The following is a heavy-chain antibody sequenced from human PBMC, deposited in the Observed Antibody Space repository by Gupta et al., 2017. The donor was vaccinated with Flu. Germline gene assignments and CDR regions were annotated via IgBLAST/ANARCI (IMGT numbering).Heavy chain of an antibody. V-gene: IGHV3-48*03. Sequence: EVQVAASGCGVVQPAGSLRLSCAASGFPLSSYDMSWVRQAPGSGLEWVSCISSRAVTYYVDPVRGRFTISRDNAKNSLELQMSGLRDEDTAVYYWARGPWANWGQGTLVTVSS. CDR3: ARGPWAN. D-gene: IGHD3-16*01. CDR2: ISSRAVT. J-gene: IGHJ4*02. CDR1: GFPLSSYD.